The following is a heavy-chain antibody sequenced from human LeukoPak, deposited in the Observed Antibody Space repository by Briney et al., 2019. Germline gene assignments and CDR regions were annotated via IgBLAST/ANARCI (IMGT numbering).Heavy chain of an antibody. D-gene: IGHD3-10*01. CDR1: GFSFSSFA. CDR3: AKFNGHPTTNYYMDV. Sequence: GESLRLSCAASGFSFSSFAMTWVRQAPGKGLEWVSGIIDTGGATYYADSVKGRFTISRDNSKNTLFLQMNSLRAEDTAVYYCAKFNGHPTTNYYMDVWGEGTTVTVSS. J-gene: IGHJ6*04. V-gene: IGHV3-23*01. CDR2: IIDTGGAT.